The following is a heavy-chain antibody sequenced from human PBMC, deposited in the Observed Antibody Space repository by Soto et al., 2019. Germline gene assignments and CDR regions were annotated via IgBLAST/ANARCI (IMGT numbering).Heavy chain of an antibody. CDR1: GFTFNYYP. D-gene: IGHD6-19*01. J-gene: IGHJ6*02. CDR2: ISFDGSNK. CDR3: ARLPGALVAVLYIYPLDGREAMSDVDV. V-gene: IGHV3-30-3*01. Sequence: QMQLVESGGGVVQPGESLRLSCAASGFTFNYYPMHWVRQTPGKGLEWVAVISFDGSNKFYADSAKGRFTVSRDNSKNMLYLQLNSLRPEDAAVYYCARLPGALVAVLYIYPLDGREAMSDVDVWGQGTTVSVSS.